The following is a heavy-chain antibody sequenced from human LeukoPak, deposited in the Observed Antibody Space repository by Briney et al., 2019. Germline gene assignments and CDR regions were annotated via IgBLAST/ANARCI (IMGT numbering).Heavy chain of an antibody. CDR2: IYNSGST. Sequence: PSETLSLTCTVSGGSISSYYWSWLRRPPGKGLECIGYIYNSGSTNYNPSLKSRVSISVDTSKNQFSLKLSSVTAADTAVYYCARSAIDAFDIWGQGTMVTVSS. CDR3: ARSAIDAFDI. V-gene: IGHV4-59*08. D-gene: IGHD6-25*01. J-gene: IGHJ3*02. CDR1: GGSISSYY.